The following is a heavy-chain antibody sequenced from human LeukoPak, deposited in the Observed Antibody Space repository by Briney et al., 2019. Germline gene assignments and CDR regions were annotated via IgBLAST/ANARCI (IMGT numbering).Heavy chain of an antibody. D-gene: IGHD2-2*01. V-gene: IGHV4-61*02. J-gene: IGHJ5*02. CDR1: GGSISNTPYY. CDR2: IYPSGST. CDR3: ARWDVGYCSSASCQKHNWFDP. Sequence: SETLSLTCTLSGGSISNTPYYWSWIRQPAGKGLEWIGRIYPSGSTNYNPSLKSRVTISVDTSKNQFSLKLSSVTAADTAVYYCARWDVGYCSSASCQKHNWFDPWGQGTLVTVSS.